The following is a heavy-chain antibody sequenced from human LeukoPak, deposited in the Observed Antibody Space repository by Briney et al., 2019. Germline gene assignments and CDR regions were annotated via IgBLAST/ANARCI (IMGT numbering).Heavy chain of an antibody. V-gene: IGHV3-21*01. CDR2: ISSSSSYI. Sequence: GSLRLSCAASGFTFSSYSMNWVRQAPGKGLEWVSSISSSSSYIYYADSVKGRFTISRDNAKNSLYLQMNSLRAEDTAVYYCARDQIAAAGTPFDYWGQGTLVTVSS. CDR3: ARDQIAAAGTPFDY. CDR1: GFTFSSYS. D-gene: IGHD6-13*01. J-gene: IGHJ4*02.